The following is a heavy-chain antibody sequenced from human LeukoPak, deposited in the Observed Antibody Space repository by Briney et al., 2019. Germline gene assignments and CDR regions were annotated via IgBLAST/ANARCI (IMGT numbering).Heavy chain of an antibody. Sequence: SETLSLTCTVSGGSISSSSYYWGWIRQPPGKGLEWIASIHYSGSTYNNPSLKSRVTISVDTSKNQFYLKVTSVTAADTALYCCARRDTSGRFGRFDPWGQGTLVTVSS. CDR2: IHYSGST. CDR3: ARRDTSGRFGRFDP. CDR1: GGSISSSSYY. J-gene: IGHJ5*02. V-gene: IGHV4-39*01. D-gene: IGHD6-19*01.